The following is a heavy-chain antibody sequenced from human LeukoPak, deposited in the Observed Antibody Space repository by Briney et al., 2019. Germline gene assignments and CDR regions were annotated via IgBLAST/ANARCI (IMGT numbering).Heavy chain of an antibody. V-gene: IGHV3-33*01. J-gene: IGHJ3*02. D-gene: IGHD4-17*01. CDR2: IQYDGSNK. CDR3: ARGASDLSTVTYYAFDI. CDR1: GFPFSSYG. Sequence: PGGSLRLSCAASGFPFSSYGMHWVRQAPAKGLEWVADIQYDGSNKYYAESLQGRFTISRDNSKNTLYLEMNRLRAEDTAVYYCARGASDLSTVTYYAFDIWGQGTMVTVSS.